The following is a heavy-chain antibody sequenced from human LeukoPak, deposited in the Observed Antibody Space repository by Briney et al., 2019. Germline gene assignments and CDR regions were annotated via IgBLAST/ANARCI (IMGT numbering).Heavy chain of an antibody. V-gene: IGHV3-23*01. J-gene: IGHJ6*03. CDR1: GFTLSSYA. Sequence: GGSLRLSCAASGFTLSSYAMSWVRQAPGKGLKWVSTINGNGAGTYYADSVKGRSTISRDNSYNTVSLQMNSLRDEDTGVYYCAKGLRTGVGPYMGYHYYMDVWGKGATVTVSS. CDR2: INGNGAGT. D-gene: IGHD3-16*01. CDR3: AKGLRTGVGPYMGYHYYMDV.